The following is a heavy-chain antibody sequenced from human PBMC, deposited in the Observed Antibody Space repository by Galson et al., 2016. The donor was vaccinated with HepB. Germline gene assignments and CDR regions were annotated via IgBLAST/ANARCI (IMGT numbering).Heavy chain of an antibody. CDR1: GGTFSNFA. D-gene: IGHD6-19*01. V-gene: IGHV1-69*13. CDR3: TRAKGSGWFGGVDY. CDR2: IIPIFGTP. Sequence: SVKVSCKASGGTFSNFAFSWVRQAPGQGLEWMGGIIPIFGTPIYAQNFQGRVSITADESTATITMDMSSLRSEDTAINYCTRAKGSGWFGGVDYWGQGTLVTVSS. J-gene: IGHJ4*02.